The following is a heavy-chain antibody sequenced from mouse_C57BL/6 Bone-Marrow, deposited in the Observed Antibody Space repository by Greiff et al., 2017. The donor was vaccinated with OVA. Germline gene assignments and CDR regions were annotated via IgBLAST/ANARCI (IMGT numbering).Heavy chain of an antibody. D-gene: IGHD1-1*01. V-gene: IGHV14-2*01. CDR2: IDPEDGET. Sequence: LVESGAELVKPGASVKLSCTASGFNIKDYYMHWVKQRTEQGLEWIGRIDPEDGETKYAPKFQGKATITADTSSNTAYLQLSSLTSEDTAVYYCAKEYYGSSGDFDYWGQGTTLTVSS. J-gene: IGHJ2*01. CDR1: GFNIKDYY. CDR3: AKEYYGSSGDFDY.